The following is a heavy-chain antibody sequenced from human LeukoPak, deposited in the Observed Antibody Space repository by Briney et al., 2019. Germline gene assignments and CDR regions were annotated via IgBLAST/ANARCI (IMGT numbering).Heavy chain of an antibody. CDR3: ARDYREQLVPDAFDI. J-gene: IGHJ3*02. V-gene: IGHV4-59*01. CDR1: GGSISSYY. Sequence: SETLSLTCTVSGGSISSYYWSWIRQPPGKGLEWIGYIYYSGSTNYNPSLKSRVTISVDTSKNQLSLKLSSVTAADTAVYYCARDYREQLVPDAFDIWGQGTMVTVSS. D-gene: IGHD6-13*01. CDR2: IYYSGST.